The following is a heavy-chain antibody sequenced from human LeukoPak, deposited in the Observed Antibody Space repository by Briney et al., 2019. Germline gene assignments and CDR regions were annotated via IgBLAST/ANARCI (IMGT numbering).Heavy chain of an antibody. D-gene: IGHD6-13*01. Sequence: GGSLRLSCAASGLTVSSNYMTWVRQAPGKGLEWVSVLYSGGSTYYADSVKGRFTISRDNSKNTLYLQMNSLRAEDTAVYYCARAPRMVHFDYWGQGTLVTVSS. CDR3: ARAPRMVHFDY. CDR2: LYSGGST. V-gene: IGHV3-53*01. CDR1: GLTVSSNY. J-gene: IGHJ4*02.